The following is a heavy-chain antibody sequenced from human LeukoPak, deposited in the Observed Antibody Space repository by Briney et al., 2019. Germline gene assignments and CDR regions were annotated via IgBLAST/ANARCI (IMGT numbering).Heavy chain of an antibody. CDR3: AREGDSSSAFDY. Sequence: KPGGSLRLSCAASGFTFSSYSMNWVRQAPGKGLEWVSSISSSSSYIYYADSVKGRFTISRDNAKNSLHLQMNSLRAEDTAVYYCAREGDSSSAFDYWGQGTLVTVSS. V-gene: IGHV3-21*01. D-gene: IGHD6-6*01. J-gene: IGHJ4*02. CDR2: ISSSSSYI. CDR1: GFTFSSYS.